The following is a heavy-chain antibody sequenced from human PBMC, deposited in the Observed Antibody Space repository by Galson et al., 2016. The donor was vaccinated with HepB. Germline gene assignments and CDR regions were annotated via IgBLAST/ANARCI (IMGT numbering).Heavy chain of an antibody. V-gene: IGHV1-18*04. Sequence: SVKVSCKASGYTLTSHAVNWVRQAPGQGLEWMEWISAHNGNTNCAQSLQGRVTLTTETSTNTAYMELRSLRSDDTALYYCARPFGSGNYDAFDVWGQGTMVTVSS. CDR2: ISAHNGNT. CDR1: GYTLTSHA. CDR3: ARPFGSGNYDAFDV. J-gene: IGHJ3*01. D-gene: IGHD3-10*01.